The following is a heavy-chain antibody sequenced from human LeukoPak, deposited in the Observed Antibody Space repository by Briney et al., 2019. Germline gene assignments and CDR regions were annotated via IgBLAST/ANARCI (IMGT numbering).Heavy chain of an antibody. CDR3: ATFDSSGWYRYYYYGMDV. J-gene: IGHJ6*02. V-gene: IGHV1-24*01. D-gene: IGHD6-19*01. CDR1: GYTLTELS. Sequence: GASVKVSCKVSGYTLTELSMHWVRQAPGKGLEWMGGFDPEDGETIYAQKFQGRVTMTEDTSTDTAYMELSSLRSEDTAVYYCATFDSSGWYRYYYYGMDVWGQGTTVTVSS. CDR2: FDPEDGET.